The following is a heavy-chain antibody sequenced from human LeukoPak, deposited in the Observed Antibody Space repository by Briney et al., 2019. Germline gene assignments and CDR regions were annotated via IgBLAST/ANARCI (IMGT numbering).Heavy chain of an antibody. Sequence: SETLSLTCAVYGGSFSGYYWSWIRQPPGKGLEWIGEINHSGSTNYNPSLKSRVTISVDTSKNQFSLKLTSVTAADTAVYYCASYGGNSVYDSWGQGTLVTVSS. CDR1: GGSFSGYY. V-gene: IGHV4-34*01. J-gene: IGHJ4*02. CDR2: INHSGST. CDR3: ASYGGNSVYDS. D-gene: IGHD4-23*01.